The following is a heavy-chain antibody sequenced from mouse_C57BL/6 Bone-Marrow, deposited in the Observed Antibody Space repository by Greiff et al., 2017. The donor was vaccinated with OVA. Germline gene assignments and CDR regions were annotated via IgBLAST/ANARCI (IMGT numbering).Heavy chain of an antibody. Sequence: EVKLMESGGGLVQSGRSLRLSCATSGFTFSDFYMEWVRQAPGKGLEWIAASRNKANDYTTEYRASVKGRFIVSRDTSQSILYLQMNALRAEDTAIYYCARAFYGSDAMDYWGQGTSVTVSS. D-gene: IGHD1-1*01. J-gene: IGHJ4*01. CDR2: SRNKANDYTT. CDR3: ARAFYGSDAMDY. CDR1: GFTFSDFY. V-gene: IGHV7-1*01.